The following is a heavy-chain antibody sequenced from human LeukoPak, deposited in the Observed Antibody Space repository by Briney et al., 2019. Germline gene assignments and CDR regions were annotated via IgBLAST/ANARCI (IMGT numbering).Heavy chain of an antibody. Sequence: SETLSLTCTVSGGSISSYYWSWIRQPPGEGLEWIGYIYYSGGTNYNPSLKSRVTISVDTSKNQFSLKLSSVTAADTAVYYCARKTTVVASHYDYWGQGTLVTVSS. D-gene: IGHD4-23*01. CDR1: GGSISSYY. CDR2: IYYSGGT. J-gene: IGHJ4*02. CDR3: ARKTTVVASHYDY. V-gene: IGHV4-59*01.